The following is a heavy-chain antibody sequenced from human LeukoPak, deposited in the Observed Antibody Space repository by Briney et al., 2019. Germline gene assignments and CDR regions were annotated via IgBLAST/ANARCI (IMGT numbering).Heavy chain of an antibody. J-gene: IGHJ5*01. V-gene: IGHV4-59*08. CDR2: IYYSGST. Sequence: SETLSLTCTVSGASINNFYWSRIRQSPGKGLEWIGYIYYSGSTDYNPSLKSRVTISLDTSNSQFSLKLSSVTAADTAVYYCARQADYYHSSGFYSRGSSWFDSWGQGTLVTVSS. CDR3: ARQADYYHSSGFYSRGSSWFDS. CDR1: GASINNFY. D-gene: IGHD3-22*01.